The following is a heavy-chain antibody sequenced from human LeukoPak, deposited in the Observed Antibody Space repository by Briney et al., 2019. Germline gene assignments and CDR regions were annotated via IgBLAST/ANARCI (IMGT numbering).Heavy chain of an antibody. CDR3: ARDIVVVVAKAFYYYYGMDV. CDR1: GGSISSSSYY. Sequence: PSETLSLTCTVSGGSISSSSYYWGWIRQPPGKGLEWIGSIYYSGSTYYNPSLKSRVTISVDTPKNQFSLKLSSVTAADTAVYYCARDIVVVVAKAFYYYYGMDVWGQGTTVTVSS. D-gene: IGHD2-15*01. V-gene: IGHV4-39*02. J-gene: IGHJ6*02. CDR2: IYYSGST.